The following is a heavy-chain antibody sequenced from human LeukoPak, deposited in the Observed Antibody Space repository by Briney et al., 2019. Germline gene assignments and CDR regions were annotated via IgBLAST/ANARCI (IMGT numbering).Heavy chain of an antibody. CDR1: GFTFSSYA. D-gene: IGHD6-6*01. J-gene: IGHJ4*02. CDR3: ASSSMATTLDY. CDR2: ISYDGSNK. Sequence: GGSLRLSCAASGFTFSSYAMHWVRQAPGKGLEWVAVISYDGSNKYYADSVKGRFTISRDNSKNTLYLQMNSLRAEDTAVYYCASSSMATTLDYWGQGTLVTVSS. V-gene: IGHV3-30-3*01.